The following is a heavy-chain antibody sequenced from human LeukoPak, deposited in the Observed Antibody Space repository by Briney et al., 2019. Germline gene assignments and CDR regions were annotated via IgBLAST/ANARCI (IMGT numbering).Heavy chain of an antibody. CDR1: GYTFTSYD. D-gene: IGHD3-10*01. J-gene: IGHJ4*02. Sequence: ASVKVSCKVSGYTFTSYDINWVRQATGQGLEWMGWMNPNSGNTGYAQKFQGRVTMTRNTSISTAYMELSRLRLEDTAVYYYAIESGLLWCGEARLSTDYWGEGTLVTVS. CDR2: MNPNSGNT. V-gene: IGHV1-8*01. CDR3: AIESGLLWCGEARLSTDY.